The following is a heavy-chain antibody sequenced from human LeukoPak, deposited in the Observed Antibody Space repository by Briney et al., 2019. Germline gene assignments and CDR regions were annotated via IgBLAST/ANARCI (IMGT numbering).Heavy chain of an antibody. Sequence: GGSLRLSCAASGFTFSSNGMHWVRQAPGKGLEWVALIRFDGSNTYYADSVKGRLTISRDTSKNTLYLQMNSLRPEDTAVYYCAKAGGSSWAVLDYWGQGTLVTVSS. CDR3: AKAGGSSWAVLDY. D-gene: IGHD6-13*01. J-gene: IGHJ4*02. CDR2: IRFDGSNT. V-gene: IGHV3-30*02. CDR1: GFTFSSNG.